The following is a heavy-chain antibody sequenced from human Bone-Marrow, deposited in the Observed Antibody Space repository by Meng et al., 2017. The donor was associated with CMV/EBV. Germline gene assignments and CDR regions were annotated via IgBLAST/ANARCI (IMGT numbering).Heavy chain of an antibody. CDR3: ASEQLLFRSLDY. J-gene: IGHJ4*02. Sequence: ASVKVSCKASGYTFTGYYIHWVRQAPGQGLEWMGWINPNSGGTNYAQKFQGRVTMTRDTSISTAYMELSRLRSDDTAVYYCASEQLLFRSLDYWGQGTLVTVSS. CDR2: INPNSGGT. V-gene: IGHV1-2*02. D-gene: IGHD2-2*01. CDR1: GYTFTGYY.